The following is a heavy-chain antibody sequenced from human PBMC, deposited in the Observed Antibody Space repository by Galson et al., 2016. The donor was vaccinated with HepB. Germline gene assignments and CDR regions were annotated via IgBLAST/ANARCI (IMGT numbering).Heavy chain of an antibody. Sequence: SETLSLTCTVSGASISTTSYYWGWIRQPPGKGLEWIGSVFYGGSAHHNPSLKSRMTISVDTSKSQFSLKLTSVTAADTAVYYCASYYFGSESYYALDPWGQGTLVTVSS. D-gene: IGHD3-10*01. CDR1: GASISTTSYY. CDR2: VFYGGSA. J-gene: IGHJ5*02. CDR3: ASYYFGSESYYALDP. V-gene: IGHV4-39*01.